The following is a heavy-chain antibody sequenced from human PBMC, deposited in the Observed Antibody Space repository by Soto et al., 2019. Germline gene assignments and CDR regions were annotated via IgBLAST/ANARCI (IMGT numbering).Heavy chain of an antibody. CDR1: GFSLSTSGVG. CDR2: IYWDDSK. J-gene: IGHJ4*02. V-gene: IGHV2-5*02. CDR3: AHKVPEDFPLVY. D-gene: IGHD3-10*01. Sequence: QITLKESGTTLVRPTQTLTLTCAFSGFSLSTSGVGVGWIRQPPGKALEWLAVIYWDDSKHYSPSLRSRLTITKDTSKNQVVLTRTNMDPMDTGTYYCAHKVPEDFPLVYWGQGTLVTVSS.